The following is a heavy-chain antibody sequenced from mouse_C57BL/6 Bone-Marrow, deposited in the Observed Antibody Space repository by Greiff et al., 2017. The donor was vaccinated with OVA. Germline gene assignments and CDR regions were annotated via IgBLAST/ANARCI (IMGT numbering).Heavy chain of an antibody. V-gene: IGHV6-3*01. CDR2: IRLKSDNYAS. D-gene: IGHD2-3*01. CDR3: SRWSFAY. Sequence: EVKLMESGGGLVQPGGSMKLSCVASGFTFSNYWMNWVRQSQEKGLEWVAQIRLKSDNYASHYAESVKGRFTISRDDSTSSVYLQMNNLRAEDTGIYYCSRWSFAYWGQGTLVTVSA. CDR1: GFTFSNYW. J-gene: IGHJ3*01.